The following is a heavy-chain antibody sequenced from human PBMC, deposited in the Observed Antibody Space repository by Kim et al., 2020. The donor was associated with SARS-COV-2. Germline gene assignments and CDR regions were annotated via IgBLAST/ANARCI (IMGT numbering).Heavy chain of an antibody. Sequence: SETLSLTCTVSGGSISSGGYYWSWIRQHPGKGLEWIGYIYYSGSTYYNPSLKSRVTISVDTSKNQFSLKLSSVTAADTAVYYCAREVSGRVDYYGMDVWGQGTTVTVSS. D-gene: IGHD6-25*01. V-gene: IGHV4-31*03. CDR2: IYYSGST. CDR3: AREVSGRVDYYGMDV. CDR1: GGSISSGGYY. J-gene: IGHJ6*02.